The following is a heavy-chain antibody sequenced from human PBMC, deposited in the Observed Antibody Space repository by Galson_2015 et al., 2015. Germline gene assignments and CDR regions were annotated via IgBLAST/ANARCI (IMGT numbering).Heavy chain of an antibody. J-gene: IGHJ4*02. CDR1: GFTFSNAW. Sequence: LRLSCAASGFTFSNAWMSWVRQAPGEGLEWVGRIKSKADGGTTDYAAPVKGRFTISRDDSKNTLYLQLNSLKTEDTAVYYCTRGLAGPGYCWGQGTLVTVSS. V-gene: IGHV3-15*01. CDR3: TRGLAGPGYC. CDR2: IKSKADGGTT. D-gene: IGHD6-19*01.